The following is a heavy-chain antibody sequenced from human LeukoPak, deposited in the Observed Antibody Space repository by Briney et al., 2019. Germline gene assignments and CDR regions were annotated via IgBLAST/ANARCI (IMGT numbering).Heavy chain of an antibody. CDR2: INTNTGNP. CDR1: GYRFTNYA. Sequence: GASVKVSCKASGYRFTNYAMNWVRQAPGQGLEWMGWINTNTGNPTYAQGFTGRFVFSLDTSVGTAYLQISSLKAEDTAVYYCARNTADGEGRFSYWGQGTLVTVSS. J-gene: IGHJ4*02. D-gene: IGHD3-10*01. CDR3: ARNTADGEGRFSY. V-gene: IGHV7-4-1*02.